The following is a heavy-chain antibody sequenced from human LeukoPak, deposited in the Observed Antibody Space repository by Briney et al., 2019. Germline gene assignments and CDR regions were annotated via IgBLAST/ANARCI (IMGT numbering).Heavy chain of an antibody. V-gene: IGHV3-13*01. CDR2: IGPTGNT. D-gene: IGHD6-19*01. CDR1: GFSFSTSI. CDR3: VREGYSSGRAPVFDI. J-gene: IGHJ3*02. Sequence: PGGSLRLSCVASGFSFSTSIMHWVRQPTGKGLEWVSGIGPTGNTHYLDSVKARFTTSRENAGNILYLQINSLTAGDTAVYYCVREGYSSGRAPVFDIWGQGTAVIVSS.